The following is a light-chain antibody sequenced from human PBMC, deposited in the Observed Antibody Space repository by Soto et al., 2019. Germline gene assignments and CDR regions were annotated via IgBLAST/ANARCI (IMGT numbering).Light chain of an antibody. Sequence: EIVMTQSPATLSVSPGERATLSCRASQSVSSNLAWYQQKPGQAPRLLIYGASTRATGIPARFSGSGSGTEFTLTISSLQSEDFSVYYFQQYNNWPPGTLGQGTKVDIK. CDR3: QQYNNWPPGT. CDR1: QSVSSN. CDR2: GAS. J-gene: IGKJ1*01. V-gene: IGKV3-15*01.